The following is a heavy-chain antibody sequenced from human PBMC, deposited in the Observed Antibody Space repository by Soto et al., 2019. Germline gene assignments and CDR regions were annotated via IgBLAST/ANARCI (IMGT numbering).Heavy chain of an antibody. CDR3: ARGGSSWPAYYYYYYGIDV. Sequence: GGSLRLSCAASGFTFSSYSMNWVRQAPGKGLEWVSYISSSSSTIYYADSVKGRFTISRDNTKNSLYLQMNSLRDEDTAVYYCARGGSSWPAYYYYYYGIDVWGQGTTVTVSS. D-gene: IGHD6-13*01. CDR2: ISSSSSTI. CDR1: GFTFSSYS. V-gene: IGHV3-48*02. J-gene: IGHJ6*02.